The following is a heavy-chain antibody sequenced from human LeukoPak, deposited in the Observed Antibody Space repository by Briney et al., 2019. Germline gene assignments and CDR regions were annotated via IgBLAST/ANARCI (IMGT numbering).Heavy chain of an antibody. CDR1: GYSIITDNR. CDR3: ARKPAARGWFDP. J-gene: IGHJ5*02. V-gene: IGHV4-28*05. D-gene: IGHD2-2*01. Sequence: PSETLSLTCIVTGYSIITDNRWAWIRQPPGEGLEWIGYIYHSGDIYYNPSLKSRVTMSVDTSRNQFSLKLSSVTAVDTAVYYCARKPAARGWFDPWGQGTLVTVSS. CDR2: IYHSGDI.